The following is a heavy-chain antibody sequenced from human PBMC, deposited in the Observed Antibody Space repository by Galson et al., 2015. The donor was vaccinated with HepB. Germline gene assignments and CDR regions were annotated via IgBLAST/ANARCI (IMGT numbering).Heavy chain of an antibody. V-gene: IGHV1-18*01. Sequence: SVKVSCKASGYTFTSYGISWVRQAPGQGLEWMGWISAYNGNTNYAQKLQGRVTMTTDTSTSTAYMELRSLRSDDTAVYYCARDLSCSSTSCSNFDYWGQGTLVTVSS. CDR1: GYTFTSYG. D-gene: IGHD2-2*01. CDR3: ARDLSCSSTSCSNFDY. J-gene: IGHJ4*02. CDR2: ISAYNGNT.